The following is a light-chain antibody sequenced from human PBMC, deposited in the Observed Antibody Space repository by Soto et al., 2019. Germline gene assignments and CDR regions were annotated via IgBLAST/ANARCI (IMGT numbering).Light chain of an antibody. J-gene: IGKJ2*01. CDR1: QSVSSN. Sequence: EIVMTKSPATLSVSPGERATLSCRASQSVSSNLAWYQQKPGQAPRLLIYGASNRATGIPARFSGSGSGTEFTLTISSLQSEDFAFYYCQQYDKWRYTVGQGTKLEIK. CDR3: QQYDKWRYT. V-gene: IGKV3-15*01. CDR2: GAS.